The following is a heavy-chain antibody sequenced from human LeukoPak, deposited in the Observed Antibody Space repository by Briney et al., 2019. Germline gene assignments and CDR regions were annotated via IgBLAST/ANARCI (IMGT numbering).Heavy chain of an antibody. CDR2: ISYDGNNK. D-gene: IGHD4-11*01. CDR1: GFTFSTYA. V-gene: IGHV3-30-3*01. J-gene: IGHJ4*02. Sequence: GGSLRLSCAASGFTFSTYAIHWVRQAPGKGLEWVAVISYDGNNKHYADSVEGRFTISRDNSKNTLYLQMNSLRAEDTAVYYCARYDDYSTYTDYWGQGTLVTVSS. CDR3: ARYDDYSTYTDY.